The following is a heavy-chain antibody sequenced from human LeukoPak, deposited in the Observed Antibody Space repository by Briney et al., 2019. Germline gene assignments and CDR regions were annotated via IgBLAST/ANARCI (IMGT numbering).Heavy chain of an antibody. Sequence: ASVKVSCKASGYTFANYYMHWVPQAPGQGLEWMGIINPSGGDTSYAQRFQGRVTMTRDMSTSTVYMELSSLKSEETAVYYYARGMDILMVTPNFDYWGQGTLVTVSS. CDR3: ARGMDILMVTPNFDY. V-gene: IGHV1-46*01. CDR1: GYTFANYY. J-gene: IGHJ4*02. D-gene: IGHD2-21*02. CDR2: INPSGGDT.